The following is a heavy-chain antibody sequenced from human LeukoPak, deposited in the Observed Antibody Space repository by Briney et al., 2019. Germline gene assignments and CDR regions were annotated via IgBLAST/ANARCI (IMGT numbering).Heavy chain of an antibody. J-gene: IGHJ4*02. Sequence: GGSLRLTCAASGVAFNSYWMHWGRHAPSKGLGWVARINSDGTMIAYADSVKGRFTISSANGKSTLYLQMDSLRAEGTAVYYFTRTQYYDRDDGITFYRHFESWGQGTLVTVRS. CDR3: TRTQYYDRDDGITFYRHFES. V-gene: IGHV3-74*01. CDR2: INSDGTMI. D-gene: IGHD3-22*01. CDR1: GVAFNSYW.